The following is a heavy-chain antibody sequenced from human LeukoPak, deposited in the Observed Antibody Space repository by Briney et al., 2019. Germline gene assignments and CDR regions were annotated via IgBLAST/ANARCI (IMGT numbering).Heavy chain of an antibody. D-gene: IGHD3-22*01. V-gene: IGHV3-23*01. CDR1: GFTFRSYS. J-gene: IGHJ4*02. CDR3: AKGYDSSGYYFNSHDY. CDR2: ISGSGGNI. Sequence: GVSLRLSCAASGFTFRSYSMSWVRQAPGKRLEWVSTISGSGGNIYYADSVKGRFTISRDNSKNTVYVQMNSLRAEDTAVYYCAKGYDSSGYYFNSHDYWGQGTPVTVSS.